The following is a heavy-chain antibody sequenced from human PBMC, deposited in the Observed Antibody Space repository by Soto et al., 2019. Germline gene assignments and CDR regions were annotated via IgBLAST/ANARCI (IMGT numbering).Heavy chain of an antibody. J-gene: IGHJ4*02. CDR1: GFTFSSCA. CDR2: VTHDGSLY. D-gene: IGHD2-2*01. CDR3: VKDRSDTRSFDY. Sequence: QPGGSLRLSCVASGFTFSSCAMHWVRQVPGKGLEWLAVVTHDGSLYPYADSVKGRFSISRDNSRKTLYLQMNSLRPEDTAVYYCVKDRSDTRSFDYWGQGTLVTVSS. V-gene: IGHV3-30*18.